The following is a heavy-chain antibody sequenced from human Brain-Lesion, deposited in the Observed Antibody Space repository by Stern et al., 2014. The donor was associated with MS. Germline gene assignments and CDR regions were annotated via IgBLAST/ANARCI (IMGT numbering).Heavy chain of an antibody. Sequence: QVQLMQSGPGLVKPSETLSLTCTVSGGSISSYYWSWIRQPPGKGLEWIGYIYYSGSTNYNPSLKSRVTISVDTSKNQFSLKLSSVTAADTAVYYCARAGYSGSYPFDYWGQGTLVTVSS. V-gene: IGHV4-59*01. CDR2: IYYSGST. CDR1: GGSISSYY. J-gene: IGHJ4*02. CDR3: ARAGYSGSYPFDY. D-gene: IGHD1-26*01.